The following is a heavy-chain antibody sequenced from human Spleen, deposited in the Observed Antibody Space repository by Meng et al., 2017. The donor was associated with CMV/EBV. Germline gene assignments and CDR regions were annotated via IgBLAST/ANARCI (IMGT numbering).Heavy chain of an antibody. J-gene: IGHJ4*02. CDR3: AKAYSSSWYREYYDY. D-gene: IGHD6-13*01. CDR2: ITATSGST. Sequence: GGSLRLSCAASGFTFSSYWMSWVRQAPGKGLEWVSPITATSGSTYYTDSVKGRFTVSRDNSKNTLYLQMNSLRAEDTAVYYCAKAYSSSWYREYYDYWGQGTLVTVSS. CDR1: GFTFSSYW. V-gene: IGHV3-23*01.